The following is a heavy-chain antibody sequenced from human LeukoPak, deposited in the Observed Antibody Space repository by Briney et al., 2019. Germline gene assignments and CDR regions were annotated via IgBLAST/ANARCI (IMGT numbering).Heavy chain of an antibody. Sequence: GGSLRLSCAASAFTFTNYAMHWVRQAPGKGLEWVAVISYDGNNKYYTDSVKGRFTISRDNSKNTLFLQMNSLRAEDTAVYYCARARAEVTLDYWGQGTLVTVSS. V-gene: IGHV3-30*04. CDR3: ARARAEVTLDY. CDR2: ISYDGNNK. CDR1: AFTFTNYA. D-gene: IGHD5-18*01. J-gene: IGHJ4*02.